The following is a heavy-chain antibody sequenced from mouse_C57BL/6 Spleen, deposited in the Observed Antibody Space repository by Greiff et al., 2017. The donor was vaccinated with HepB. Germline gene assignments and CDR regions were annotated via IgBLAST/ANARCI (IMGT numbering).Heavy chain of an antibody. CDR2: ISSGSSTI. CDR1: GFTFSDYG. Sequence: EVQGVESGGGLVKPGGSLKLSCAASGFTFSDYGMHWVRQAPEKGLEWVAYISSGSSTIYYADTVKGRFTISRDNAKNTLFLQMTSLRSEDTAMYYCASTVVARNYAMDYWGQGTSVTVSS. CDR3: ASTVVARNYAMDY. V-gene: IGHV5-17*01. D-gene: IGHD1-1*01. J-gene: IGHJ4*01.